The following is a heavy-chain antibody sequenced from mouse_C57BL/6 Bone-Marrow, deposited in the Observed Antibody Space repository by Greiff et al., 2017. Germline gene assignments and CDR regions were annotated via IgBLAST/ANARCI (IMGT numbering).Heavy chain of an antibody. D-gene: IGHD2-4*01. CDR1: GYSFTGYY. Sequence: EVQLQQSGPELVKPGASVKISCKASGYSFTGYYMNWVKQSPEKSLEWIGEINPSTGGTTYNQKFKAKATLTVDKSSSTAYMQLKSLTSEDSAVSYCAINEYDAFGYWGQGATLTVAS. J-gene: IGHJ2*01. CDR2: INPSTGGT. V-gene: IGHV1-42*01. CDR3: AINEYDAFGY.